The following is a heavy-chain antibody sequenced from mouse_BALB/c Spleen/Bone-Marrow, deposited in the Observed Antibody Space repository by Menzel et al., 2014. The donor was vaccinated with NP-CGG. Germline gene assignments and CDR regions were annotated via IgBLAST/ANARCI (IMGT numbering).Heavy chain of an antibody. J-gene: IGHJ3*01. Sequence: VQLQQSGPQLVRPGASVKISCKASGYSFTTYWMHWVKQRPGQGLEWIGMIDPSDSETIFNQKFKDKATLTGDKSSGTAYMQLRSPTSEDSAVYYCTGGVLFAYWGQGTLVTVSA. V-gene: IGHV1S127*01. D-gene: IGHD2-14*01. CDR1: GYSFTTYW. CDR3: TGGVLFAY. CDR2: IDPSDSET.